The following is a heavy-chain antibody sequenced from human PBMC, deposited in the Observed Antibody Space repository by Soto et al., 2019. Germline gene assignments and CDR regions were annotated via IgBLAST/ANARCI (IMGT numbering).Heavy chain of an antibody. J-gene: IGHJ6*02. CDR3: ARSSLYVRGVIITWGMDV. V-gene: IGHV4-39*07. CDR1: GGSISSSSYY. CDR2: IYYSGST. Sequence: SETLSLTCTVSGGSISSSSYYWGWIRQPPGKGLEWIGSIYYSGSTYYNPSLKSRVTISVDTSKNQFSLKLSSVTAADTAVYYCARSSLYVRGVIITWGMDVWGQGTTVTVSS. D-gene: IGHD3-10*01.